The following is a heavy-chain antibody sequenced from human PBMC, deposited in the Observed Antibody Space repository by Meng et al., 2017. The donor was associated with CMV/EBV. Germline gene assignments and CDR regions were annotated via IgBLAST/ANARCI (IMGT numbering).Heavy chain of an antibody. D-gene: IGHD6-19*01. CDR3: ARESGSSGWAGYFDL. V-gene: IGHV3-64*02. Sequence: GGSLRLSCAASGFSFSNFVMHWVRQAPGERLEYVSSINTDGSRTLYADSVKDRFVISRDVSKNTLYLQMGSLRLEDMAIYYCARESGSSGWAGYFDLRGQGTLVTVSS. CDR1: GFSFSNFV. J-gene: IGHJ4*02. CDR2: INTDGSRT.